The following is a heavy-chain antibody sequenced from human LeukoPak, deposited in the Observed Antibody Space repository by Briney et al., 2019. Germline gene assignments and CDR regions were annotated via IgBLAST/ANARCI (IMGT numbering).Heavy chain of an antibody. J-gene: IGHJ4*02. Sequence: GGSLRLSCAASGFTFSSYTMNWVRQAPGKGLEWVPSISSSSSYIHYADSLEGRITISRDNAKKLLYLQMDSLRVENTAVYYCARETYYYDSGGYSRSPLDYWGQGTLVTVSS. CDR2: ISSSSSYI. CDR3: ARETYYYDSGGYSRSPLDY. CDR1: GFTFSSYT. D-gene: IGHD3-22*01. V-gene: IGHV3-21*01.